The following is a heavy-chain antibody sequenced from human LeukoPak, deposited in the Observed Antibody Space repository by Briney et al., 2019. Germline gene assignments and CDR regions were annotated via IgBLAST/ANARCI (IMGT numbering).Heavy chain of an antibody. CDR2: ISYDGSNK. D-gene: IGHD5-12*01. V-gene: IGHV3-30*18. Sequence: GGSLRLSCAASGFTFSSYGMHWVRQAPGKGLEWVAVISYDGSNKYYADSVKGRFTISRDNSKNTLYLQMNSLRAEDTAVYYCAKDHSGYDGYFDYWGQGTLVTVSS. CDR1: GFTFSSYG. CDR3: AKDHSGYDGYFDY. J-gene: IGHJ4*02.